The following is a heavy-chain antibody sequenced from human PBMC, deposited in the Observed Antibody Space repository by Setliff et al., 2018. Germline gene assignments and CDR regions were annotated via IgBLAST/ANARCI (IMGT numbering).Heavy chain of an antibody. CDR2: ISSSSSYI. CDR3: ARDTAMGHY. Sequence: GESLKISCAASRFTFSNYWMSWVRQAPGKGLEWVSSISSSSSYIYYADSVKGRFTISRDNAKNSLYLQMNSLRAEDTAVYYCARDTAMGHYWGQGTLVTVSS. CDR1: RFTFSNYW. J-gene: IGHJ4*02. V-gene: IGHV3-21*01. D-gene: IGHD5-18*01.